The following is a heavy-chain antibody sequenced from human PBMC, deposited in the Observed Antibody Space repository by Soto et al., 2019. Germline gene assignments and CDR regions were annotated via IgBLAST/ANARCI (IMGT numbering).Heavy chain of an antibody. V-gene: IGHV3-30*18. Sequence: GGSLRLSCAASGFTFSSYGMHWVRQAPGKGLEWVAVISYDGSNKYYADSVKGRFTISRDNSKNTLYLQMNSLRAEDTAVYYCAKDAVLVVVPAALTRPFDYWGQGTLVTVSS. D-gene: IGHD2-2*01. CDR2: ISYDGSNK. J-gene: IGHJ4*02. CDR1: GFTFSSYG. CDR3: AKDAVLVVVPAALTRPFDY.